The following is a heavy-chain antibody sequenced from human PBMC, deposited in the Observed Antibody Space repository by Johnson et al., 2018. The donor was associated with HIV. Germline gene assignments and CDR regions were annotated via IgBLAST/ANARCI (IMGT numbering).Heavy chain of an antibody. CDR2: INSDGTST. J-gene: IGHJ3*01. CDR1: GFTFSSYW. CDR3: TTTPTMVRGVDV. D-gene: IGHD3-10*01. V-gene: IGHV3-74*02. Sequence: EVQLVESGGGLVQPGGSLRLSCAASGFTFSSYWMHWVRQAPGKGLVWVSRINSDGTSTTYADSVKGRFSVSRDNVKDTLYLQMNNLRAEDTAVYYCTTTPTMVRGVDVWGQGTMVTVSS.